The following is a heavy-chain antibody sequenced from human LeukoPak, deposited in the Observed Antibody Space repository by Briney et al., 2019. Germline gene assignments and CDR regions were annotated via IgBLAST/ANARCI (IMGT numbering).Heavy chain of an antibody. D-gene: IGHD6-13*01. V-gene: IGHV5-51*01. CDR2: IYPGDSDT. CDR3: ARSGGSSWLNTYYFDY. Sequence: GESLKISCKGSRYSFTSYWIGWVRQMPGKGLEWMGIIYPGDSDTRYSPSFQGQVTISADKSISTAYLQWSSLKASDTAMYYCARSGGSSWLNTYYFDYWGQGTPVTVSS. CDR1: RYSFTSYW. J-gene: IGHJ4*02.